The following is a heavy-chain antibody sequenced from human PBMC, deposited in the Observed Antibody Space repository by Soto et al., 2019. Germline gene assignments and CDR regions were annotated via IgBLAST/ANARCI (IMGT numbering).Heavy chain of an antibody. CDR2: ISRDGSRK. J-gene: IGHJ3*02. V-gene: IGHV3-30*18. D-gene: IGHD4-17*01. Sequence: QVQLVESGGDMVQPGRSLRLSCAASGFTFSSSEMYWVRQAPGKGLEWLTIISRDGSRKYYADSVKGRFTISRDNSKDTLYVQMNSLRAEDTAVYYCVKDRPAHYAFEIWGQGTMVTVSS. CDR3: VKDRPAHYAFEI. CDR1: GFTFSSSE.